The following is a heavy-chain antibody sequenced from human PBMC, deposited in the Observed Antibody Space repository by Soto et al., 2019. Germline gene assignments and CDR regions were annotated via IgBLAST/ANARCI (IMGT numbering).Heavy chain of an antibody. D-gene: IGHD6-6*01. V-gene: IGHV1-69*02. Sequence: SVKVSCKASGGTFSSYTISWVRQAPGQGLEWMGRIIPILGIANYAQKFQGRVTITADKSTSTAYMELSSLRSEDTAVYYCASCQQLVYYMDVWGKGTTVTVSS. CDR3: ASCQQLVYYMDV. CDR2: IIPILGIA. CDR1: GGTFSSYT. J-gene: IGHJ6*03.